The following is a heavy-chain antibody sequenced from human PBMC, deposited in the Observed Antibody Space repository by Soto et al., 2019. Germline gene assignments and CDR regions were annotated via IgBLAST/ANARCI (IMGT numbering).Heavy chain of an antibody. CDR2: VHYGGHR. CDR1: GGSISYFY. D-gene: IGHD1-26*01. Sequence: SETLSLTCSVSGGSISYFYWTWVRQDAGRQLEYIGFVHYGGHRDYNPSLESRGTISMDRSEKQVSLSLSSVTAADSAVYYCGRDRWELPYWGQGTPVTVSS. J-gene: IGHJ4*02. CDR3: GRDRWELPY. V-gene: IGHV4-59*01.